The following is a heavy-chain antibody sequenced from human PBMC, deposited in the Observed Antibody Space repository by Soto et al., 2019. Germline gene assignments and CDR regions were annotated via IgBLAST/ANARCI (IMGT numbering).Heavy chain of an antibody. D-gene: IGHD2-21*01. Sequence: ASVKVSCKSSGYSFISHSITWVRQAPGQGLEWMGRISAYNGNTNYAQKLQGRVTMTTDTSTSTAYMELRSLKSDDTAVYYCARGAFCGGAPGCRDMDVWGQGTKVTVSS. CDR1: GYSFISHS. V-gene: IGHV1-18*01. CDR3: ARGAFCGGAPGCRDMDV. J-gene: IGHJ6*02. CDR2: ISAYNGNT.